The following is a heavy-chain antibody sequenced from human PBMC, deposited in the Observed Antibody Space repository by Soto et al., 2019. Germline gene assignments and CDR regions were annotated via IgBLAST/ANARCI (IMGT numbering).Heavy chain of an antibody. Sequence: PGESLKISCKGSGYSFTSYWIGWVRQMPGKGLEWMGIIYPGDSDTRYSPSFQGQVTISADKSISTAYLQWSSLKASDTAMYYCARQDTGYSSGWGYYGMDVWGQGTTVTVAS. CDR2: IYPGDSDT. D-gene: IGHD6-19*01. CDR3: ARQDTGYSSGWGYYGMDV. J-gene: IGHJ6*02. CDR1: GYSFTSYW. V-gene: IGHV5-51*01.